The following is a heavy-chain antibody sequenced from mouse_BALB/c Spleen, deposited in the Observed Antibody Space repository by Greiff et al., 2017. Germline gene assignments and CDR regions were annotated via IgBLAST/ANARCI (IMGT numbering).Heavy chain of an antibody. D-gene: IGHD2-10*02. CDR3: ARQAYGNTMDY. V-gene: IGHV5-6*01. CDR1: GFTFSSYG. CDR2: ISSGGSYT. J-gene: IGHJ4*01. Sequence: EVQLVESGGDLVKPGGSLKLSCAASGFTFSSYGMSWVRQTPDKRLEWVATISSGGSYTYYPDSVKGRFTISRDNAKNTLYLQMSSLKSEDTAMYYCARQAYGNTMDYWGQGTSVTVSS.